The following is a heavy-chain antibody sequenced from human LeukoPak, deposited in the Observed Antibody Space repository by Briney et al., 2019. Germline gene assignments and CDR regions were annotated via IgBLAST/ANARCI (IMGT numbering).Heavy chain of an antibody. CDR2: IYYSGST. CDR1: GGSISSYY. J-gene: IGHJ3*02. D-gene: IGHD3-3*01. CDR3: AREGFGTMFGVVIYAFDI. V-gene: IGHV4-59*01. Sequence: SETLSLTCTVSGGSISSYYWSWIRQPPGKGLEWIGYIYYSGSTNYNPSLKSRVTISVDTSKNQFSLKLSSVTAADTAVYYCAREGFGTMFGVVIYAFDIWGQGTMVTVSS.